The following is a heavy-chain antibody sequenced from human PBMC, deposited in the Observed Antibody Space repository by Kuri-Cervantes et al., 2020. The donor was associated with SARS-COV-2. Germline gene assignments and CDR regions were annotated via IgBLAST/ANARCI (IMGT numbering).Heavy chain of an antibody. J-gene: IGHJ4*02. D-gene: IGHD3-3*01. V-gene: IGHV4-34*01. CDR2: VNHNGGA. CDR3: ARRAIFGVVPIYDY. CDR1: GGSLSGSY. Sequence: SQTLSLTCAIYGGSLSGSYWSWIRQSPGKRLEWIGEVNHNGGANYNPSLRSRVTISVDTSKNQFSLKLTSVAAADTAVYYCARRAIFGVVPIYDYWGQGTLVTVSS.